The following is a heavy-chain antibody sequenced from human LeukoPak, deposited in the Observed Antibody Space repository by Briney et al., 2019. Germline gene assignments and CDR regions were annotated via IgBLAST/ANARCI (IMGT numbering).Heavy chain of an antibody. V-gene: IGHV3-74*01. CDR3: ARGSGSYSLSALDI. D-gene: IGHD1-26*01. Sequence: GGSLRLSCAASAFTFSRYWMYWVRQAPGKGLVWVSRTNTDGSSTNYADSVRGRFTISRDNVKNTLYLQMNSLRAEDTAVYYCARGSGSYSLSALDIWGQGTMVTVSS. CDR2: TNTDGSST. J-gene: IGHJ3*02. CDR1: AFTFSRYW.